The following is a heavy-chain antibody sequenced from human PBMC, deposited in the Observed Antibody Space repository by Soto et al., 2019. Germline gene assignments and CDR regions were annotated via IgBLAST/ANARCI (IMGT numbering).Heavy chain of an antibody. D-gene: IGHD6-19*01. J-gene: IGHJ4*02. CDR1: GGSISSGNW. Sequence: QVQLQESGPGLVKPSGTLSLTCAVSGGSISSGNWWSWVRQPPGKGLEWIGEIYDSGNINYNPSLKSRVSISVDKSKNQISLKLRSVTAADTAVCYCAREGSGWYGDYWGQGTLVTVSS. CDR2: IYDSGNI. V-gene: IGHV4-4*02. CDR3: AREGSGWYGDY.